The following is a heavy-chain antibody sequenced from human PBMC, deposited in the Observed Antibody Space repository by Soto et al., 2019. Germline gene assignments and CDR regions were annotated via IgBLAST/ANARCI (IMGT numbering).Heavy chain of an antibody. CDR1: GFTFSSYW. CDR2: INSDGSST. D-gene: IGHD4-17*01. Sequence: EVQLVESGGGLVQPGGSLRLSCAASGFTFSSYWMHWVRQAPGKGLVWVSRINSDGSSTSYADSVKGRFTISRDNAKNTLYLQMNCLRAEDTSVYYCAKWTTVTYYFDYWGQGTLVTVSS. CDR3: AKWTTVTYYFDY. J-gene: IGHJ4*02. V-gene: IGHV3-74*01.